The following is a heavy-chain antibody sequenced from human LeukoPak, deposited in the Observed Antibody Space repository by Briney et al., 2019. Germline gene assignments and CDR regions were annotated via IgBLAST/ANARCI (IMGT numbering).Heavy chain of an antibody. CDR2: IKEDGTEK. J-gene: IGHJ4*02. V-gene: IGHV3-7*01. Sequence: PGGALRLSCAASGFNISDFWMTWVRQAPGKGLEGVANIKEDGTEKHLVDSVKGRFTISRDNTKNLLYLQMNSLRGDDTATYYCVRESRPGGAMGLYHNFDYWGQGTLVAVSS. CDR3: VRESRPGGAMGLYHNFDY. CDR1: GFNISDFW. D-gene: IGHD3-16*01.